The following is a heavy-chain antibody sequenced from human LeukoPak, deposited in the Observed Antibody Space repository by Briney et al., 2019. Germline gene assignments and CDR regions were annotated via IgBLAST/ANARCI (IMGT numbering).Heavy chain of an antibody. CDR2: IYYSGST. J-gene: IGHJ3*02. CDR3: ASNTGAAFDI. CDR1: GGSISSSSYY. D-gene: IGHD3-10*01. Sequence: SETLSLTCTVSGGSISSSSYYWGWIRQPPGKGLEWIGSIYYSGSTYCNPSLKSRVTISVDTSKNQFSLKLSSVTAADTAVYYCASNTGAAFDIWGQGTMVTVSS. V-gene: IGHV4-39*01.